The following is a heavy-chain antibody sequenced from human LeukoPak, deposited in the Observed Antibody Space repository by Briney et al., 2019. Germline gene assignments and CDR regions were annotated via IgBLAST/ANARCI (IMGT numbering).Heavy chain of an antibody. CDR3: ASGEGLFDY. CDR2: IYSRGSP. V-gene: IGHV3-53*01. J-gene: IGHJ4*02. CDR1: GLTFSSNY. Sequence: GGALRLSCAASGLTFSSNYMSWVRQAPGKGVEWGSVIYSRGSPYYAASFNRPFTLSRHNSNNTLYLQMNSLRAEDTAVYYCASGEGLFDYWGQGPLVTVSS.